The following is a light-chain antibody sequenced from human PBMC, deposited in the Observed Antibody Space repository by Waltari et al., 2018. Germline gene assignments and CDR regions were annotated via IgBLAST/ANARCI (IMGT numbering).Light chain of an antibody. CDR3: CSYAGSIWV. V-gene: IGLV2-11*01. CDR1: SSDVGGYNY. Sequence: QSALTQPRSVSGSPGQSVTISCTGTSSDVGGYNYVSWYQQHPGKAPKLMIYDVTKWPSGVPVRFAGTKSGNTASLTISGLQAEDEDDYYCCSYAGSIWVFGGGTKMTVL. CDR2: DVT. J-gene: IGLJ3*02.